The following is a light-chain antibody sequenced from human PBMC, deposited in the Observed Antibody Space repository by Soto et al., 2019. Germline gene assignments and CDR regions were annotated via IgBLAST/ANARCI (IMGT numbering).Light chain of an antibody. CDR1: QSVSSSY. Sequence: EIVLTQSPGTLSLSPGERATLSCRASQSVSSSYLAWYQQKPGQAPRLLIYGASSRATVLPDRFSGSGSVTDFTLTISRLEPEDFAVYYCQQYGSSPITFGGGTKVEIK. CDR3: QQYGSSPIT. V-gene: IGKV3-20*01. J-gene: IGKJ4*01. CDR2: GAS.